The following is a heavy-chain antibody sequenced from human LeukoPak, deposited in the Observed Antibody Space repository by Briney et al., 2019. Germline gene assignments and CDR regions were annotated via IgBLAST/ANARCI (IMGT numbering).Heavy chain of an antibody. J-gene: IGHJ6*02. CDR3: AREVYGMDV. Sequence: PGGTLTLSCAACGFSFSTYDMKWVRRAPGKGLEFVSSINSNGGNTYYANSVKGRFTIFRDNSKNTLYLQMGSLRAEDMAIYYCAREVYGMDVWGRGTTVSVSS. V-gene: IGHV3-64*01. CDR1: GFSFSTYD. CDR2: INSNGGNT.